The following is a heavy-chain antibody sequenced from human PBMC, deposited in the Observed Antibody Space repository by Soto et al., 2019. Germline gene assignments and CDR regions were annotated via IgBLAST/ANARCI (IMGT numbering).Heavy chain of an antibody. D-gene: IGHD3-22*01. CDR1: GYTLTELS. J-gene: IGHJ3*02. Sequence: ASVKACCKVSGYTLTELSMHWVRQAPGKGLEWMGGFDPEDGETIYAQKFQGRVTMTEDTSTDTAYMELSSLRSEDTAVYYCANLLRGYDSSGYTDAFDIWG. V-gene: IGHV1-24*01. CDR3: ANLLRGYDSSGYTDAFDI. CDR2: FDPEDGET.